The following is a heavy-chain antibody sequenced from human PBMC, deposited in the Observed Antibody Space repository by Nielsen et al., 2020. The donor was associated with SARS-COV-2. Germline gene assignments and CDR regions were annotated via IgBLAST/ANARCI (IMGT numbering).Heavy chain of an antibody. Sequence: GESLKISCAASGSTFSSYGMHWVRQAPGKGLEWVAVISYDGSNKYYADSVKGRFTISRDNSKNTLYLQMNSLRAEDTAVYYCAKDAYTSVRGYGMDVWGQGTTVTVSS. CDR2: ISYDGSNK. V-gene: IGHV3-30*18. J-gene: IGHJ6*02. CDR1: GSTFSSYG. CDR3: AKDAYTSVRGYGMDV. D-gene: IGHD3-10*02.